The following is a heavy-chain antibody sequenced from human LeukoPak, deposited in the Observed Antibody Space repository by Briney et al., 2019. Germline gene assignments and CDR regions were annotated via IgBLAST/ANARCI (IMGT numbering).Heavy chain of an antibody. J-gene: IGHJ4*02. V-gene: IGHV1-2*06. CDR1: GYTFTGYY. CDR3: ARVLIVGATTRQRYYFDY. CDR2: INPNSGGT. D-gene: IGHD1-26*01. Sequence: ASVKVSCKASGYTFTGYYMHWVRQAPGQGLEWMGRINPNSGGTNYAQKFQGRVTMSRDTSISTAYMELSRLRSDDTAVYYCARVLIVGATTRQRYYFDYWGQGTLVTVSS.